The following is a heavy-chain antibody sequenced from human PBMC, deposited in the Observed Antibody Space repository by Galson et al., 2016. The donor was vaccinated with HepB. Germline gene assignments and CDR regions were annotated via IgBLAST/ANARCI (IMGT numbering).Heavy chain of an antibody. CDR3: AKDHYQQLVPPDY. D-gene: IGHD6-13*01. J-gene: IGHJ4*02. CDR2: ITSNGGST. V-gene: IGHV3-23*01. CDR1: GFTFSAYA. Sequence: SLRLSCAASGFTFSAYAMTWVRQAPGKGLEWVSSITSNGGSTYYADSVRGRFTISRDNSKTTLYLQMNSLKGEDTAIYYCAKDHYQQLVPPDYWGQGTLVTVSS.